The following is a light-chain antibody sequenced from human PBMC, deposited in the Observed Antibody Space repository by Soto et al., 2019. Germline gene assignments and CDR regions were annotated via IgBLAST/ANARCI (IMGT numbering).Light chain of an antibody. CDR2: DAS. Sequence: EIQMTQSPSPLSGSVGDTVTVTCLASQSVSGWLAWYQQKPGEVPKLLIYDASALPRGVPSRFSGGGSGSQFTLTISSLQPDDAATYYCQQYNHYSPALGQGTKVDIK. CDR1: QSVSGW. J-gene: IGKJ1*01. CDR3: QQYNHYSPA. V-gene: IGKV1-5*01.